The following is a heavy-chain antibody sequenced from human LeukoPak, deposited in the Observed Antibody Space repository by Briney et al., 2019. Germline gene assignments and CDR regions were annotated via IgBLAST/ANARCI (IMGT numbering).Heavy chain of an antibody. CDR2: FDPEDGET. V-gene: IGHV1-24*01. CDR3: ASRSVVDGDYVPFDY. D-gene: IGHD4-17*01. Sequence: ASVKVSCKVSGYTLTELSMHWGLRAPGRRGVGRVGFDPEDGETIYAQKFQGRVTMTEDTSTDTAYMELSSLRSEDTAVYYCASRSVVDGDYVPFDYWGQGTLVTVSS. CDR1: GYTLTELS. J-gene: IGHJ4*02.